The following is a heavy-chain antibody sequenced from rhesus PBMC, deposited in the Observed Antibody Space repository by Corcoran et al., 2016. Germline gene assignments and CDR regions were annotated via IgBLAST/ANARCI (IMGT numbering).Heavy chain of an antibody. CDR2: INGNSGST. CDR1: GGSISGYYY. CDR3: AGLGDDYGYYYTPYFDY. Sequence: QVQLQQWGEGLVKPSETLSLTCAVYGGSISGYYYWSWIRQPPGKGLEWIGEINGNSGSTTYTPSLKSRVTISQDASKNQFSLKRSSVTAADTAVYYCAGLGDDYGYYYTPYFDYWGQGVLVTVSS. D-gene: IGHD3S6*01. J-gene: IGHJ4*01. V-gene: IGHV4-73*01.